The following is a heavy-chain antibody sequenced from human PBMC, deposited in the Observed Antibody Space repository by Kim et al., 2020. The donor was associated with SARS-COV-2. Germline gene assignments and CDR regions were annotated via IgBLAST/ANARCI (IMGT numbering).Heavy chain of an antibody. CDR1: GFTFSDYC. J-gene: IGHJ4*02. Sequence: GGSLRLSCAASGFTFSDYCMSWIRQAPGKGLEWVSYISSSGSTIYYADSVKGRFTISRDNAKNSLYLQMNSLRAEDTAVYYCARETGTTYTPFDYWGQGTLVTVSS. V-gene: IGHV3-11*01. D-gene: IGHD1-7*01. CDR2: ISSSGSTI. CDR3: ARETGTTYTPFDY.